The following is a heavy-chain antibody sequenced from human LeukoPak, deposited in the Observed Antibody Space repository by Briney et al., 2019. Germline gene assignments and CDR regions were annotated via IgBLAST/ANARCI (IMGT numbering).Heavy chain of an antibody. CDR1: GGTFSSYA. D-gene: IGHD6-19*01. Sequence: GASVKVSCKASGGTFSSYAISWVRQAPGQGLEWMGGIIPIFGTANYARKFQGRVTITADKSTSTAYMELSSLRSEDTAVYYCARGLYSSGWYYFDYWGQGTLVTVSS. V-gene: IGHV1-69*06. CDR2: IIPIFGTA. CDR3: ARGLYSSGWYYFDY. J-gene: IGHJ4*02.